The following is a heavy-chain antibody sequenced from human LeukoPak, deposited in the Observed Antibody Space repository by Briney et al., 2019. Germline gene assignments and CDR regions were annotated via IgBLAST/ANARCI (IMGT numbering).Heavy chain of an antibody. J-gene: IGHJ4*02. D-gene: IGHD3-16*01. CDR1: GGSLSSYL. Sequence: SETLSLTCTVSGGSLSSYLCSWIRQPAGKGLEWIGRIYISGTTNYNPSFKSRITMSIDTSKNQFSLMLSSVTAADTAVYYCAKALGGGYAYSMDYWGKGTLVTVSS. CDR2: IYISGTT. V-gene: IGHV4-4*07. CDR3: AKALGGGYAYSMDY.